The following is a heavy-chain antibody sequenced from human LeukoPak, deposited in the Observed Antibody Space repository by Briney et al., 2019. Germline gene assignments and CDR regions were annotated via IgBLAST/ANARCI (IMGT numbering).Heavy chain of an antibody. J-gene: IGHJ4*02. CDR3: ATDPNDSNGQYSYFDY. V-gene: IGHV3-30*04. D-gene: IGHD3-22*01. CDR2: ISYDGNNQ. Sequence: PGGSLRLSCAASGFTFSDYAIHWIRQTPGKGLEWVAVISYDGNNQYYADSVRGRFTISRDNSKNTLYLQMNSLRAEDTAVYSCATDPNDSNGQYSYFDYWGQGTLVTVSS. CDR1: GFTFSDYA.